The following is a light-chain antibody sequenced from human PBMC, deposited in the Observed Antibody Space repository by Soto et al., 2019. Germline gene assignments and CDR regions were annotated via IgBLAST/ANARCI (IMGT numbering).Light chain of an antibody. CDR2: EVS. J-gene: IGLJ1*01. V-gene: IGLV2-14*01. Sequence: QSALTQPASVSGSPGQSITISRTGTSSDVGGFNYVSWYQHHPGKAPKLMIYEVSNRPSGVSNRFSGSKSGNTASLTISGLQAEDEADYYCSSYTSSSTYVFGTGTKLTVL. CDR3: SSYTSSSTYV. CDR1: SSDVGGFNY.